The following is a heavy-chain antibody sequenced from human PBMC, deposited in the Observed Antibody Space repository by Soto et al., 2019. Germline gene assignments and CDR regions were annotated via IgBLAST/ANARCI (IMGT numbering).Heavy chain of an antibody. CDR2: VSHSGST. Sequence: PSETLSLTCAVYVGSFSDYYWSWIRQPPGKGLEWIGEVSHSGSTNYNPSLKSRVSISVDTSKNQFSLKLSSVTAEDTAVYFCARVPYSSSSLYYYYYYMDVWGKGTTVTVSS. V-gene: IGHV4-34*01. J-gene: IGHJ6*03. CDR1: VGSFSDYY. CDR3: ARVPYSSSSLYYYYYYMDV. D-gene: IGHD6-6*01.